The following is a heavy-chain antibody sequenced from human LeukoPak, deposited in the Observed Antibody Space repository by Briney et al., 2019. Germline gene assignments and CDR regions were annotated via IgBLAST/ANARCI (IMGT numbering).Heavy chain of an antibody. CDR3: ARDGERCGSTSCWGYYFDY. D-gene: IGHD2-2*01. CDR2: IRQDGNEI. J-gene: IGHJ4*02. CDR1: GFSFRSYW. V-gene: IGHV3-7*01. Sequence: PGGSLRLSCAASGFSFRSYWMSWVRQAPGKGLEWVANIRQDGNEIYYADSVKGRFSISRDNAKNSLFLQMNSLRAEDTAVYYCARDGERCGSTSCWGYYFDYWGQGTLVTVSS.